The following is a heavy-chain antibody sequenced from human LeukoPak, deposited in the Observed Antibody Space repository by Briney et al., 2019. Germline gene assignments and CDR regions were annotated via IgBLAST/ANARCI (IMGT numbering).Heavy chain of an antibody. CDR3: ARVRLDSGTYSLYY. CDR2: ISGRSSTK. CDR1: GFTFSSYS. J-gene: IGHJ4*02. Sequence: PGGSLRLSCAASGFTFSSYSMNWVRQAPGKGLECVSYISGRSSTKYYADSVKGRFTISRDNAENSLYLQMNSLRVEDTAVYYCARVRLDSGTYSLYYWGQGTLVTVSS. D-gene: IGHD3-10*01. V-gene: IGHV3-48*01.